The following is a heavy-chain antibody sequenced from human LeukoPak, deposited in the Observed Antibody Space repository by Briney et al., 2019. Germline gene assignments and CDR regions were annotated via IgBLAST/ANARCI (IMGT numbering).Heavy chain of an antibody. Sequence: PGGSLRLSCAASGFSFNIYGMAWVRQAPGRGLEWVSFITDSGGKKYYADAVKGRFTISRDNAKNSLYLQMNSLRAEDTAVYYCVREAVSSSWNNWYFDLWGRGTLVTVSS. V-gene: IGHV3-48*03. CDR2: ITDSGGKK. CDR3: VREAVSSSWNNWYFDL. D-gene: IGHD6-13*01. CDR1: GFSFNIYG. J-gene: IGHJ2*01.